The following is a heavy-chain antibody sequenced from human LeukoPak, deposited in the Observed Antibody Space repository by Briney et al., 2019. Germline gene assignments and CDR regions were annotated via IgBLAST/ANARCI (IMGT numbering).Heavy chain of an antibody. CDR3: ARDEHSPRGGTIVVVPAAGY. CDR2: ISSSGSTI. D-gene: IGHD2-2*01. CDR1: GFTFSDYY. Sequence: GGSLRLSCAASGFTFSDYYMSWIRQAPGKGLEWVSYISSSGSTIYYADSVKGRFTISRDNAKNSLYLQMNSLRAEDTAVYYCARDEHSPRGGTIVVVPAAGYWGQGTLVTVSS. J-gene: IGHJ4*02. V-gene: IGHV3-11*01.